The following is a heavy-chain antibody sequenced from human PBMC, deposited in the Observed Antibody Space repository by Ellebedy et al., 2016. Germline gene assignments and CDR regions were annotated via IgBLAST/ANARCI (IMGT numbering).Heavy chain of an antibody. CDR2: VFHTVTT. CDR3: AKWNGDWNAYDV. CDR1: GGSVSSAY. Sequence: SETLSLTCNVSGGSVSSAYWNWIRRPPGKGLEWIGYVFHTVTTNYSPSLKSRVTMSVDTSKSQFSLGLTSVTAADTAVYYCAKWNGDWNAYDVWGQGTMVTVSS. J-gene: IGHJ3*01. D-gene: IGHD1-1*01. V-gene: IGHV4-59*02.